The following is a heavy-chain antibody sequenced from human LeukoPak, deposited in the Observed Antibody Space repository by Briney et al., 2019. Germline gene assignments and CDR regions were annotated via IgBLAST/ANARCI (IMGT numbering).Heavy chain of an antibody. V-gene: IGHV4-59*01. Sequence: SETLSLTCNVSGASIRTYYWCWIRQPPGKGLEWVGRIYYSGGTSYNPSLKSRVTISVDTSNNQFSLKLNSVTAADTALYYCAREQAVAGSGFDYWGQGTLVTVSS. CDR3: AREQAVAGSGFDY. CDR1: GASIRTYY. CDR2: IYYSGGT. D-gene: IGHD6-19*01. J-gene: IGHJ4*02.